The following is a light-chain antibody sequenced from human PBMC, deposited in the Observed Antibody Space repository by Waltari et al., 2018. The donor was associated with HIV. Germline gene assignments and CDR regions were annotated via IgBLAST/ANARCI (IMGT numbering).Light chain of an antibody. J-gene: IGLJ2*01. CDR2: SNN. V-gene: IGLV1-44*01. CDR1: SSHFGSST. Sequence: SLLTQPPSAYGTPGPRVTISCSGSSSHFGSSTANWYQQLPGTAPKRLIYSNNQRPSGVPDRFSGSKSGTSASLAISGLQSEDEADYYCAAWDDSLNGPVFGGGTKLTVL. CDR3: AAWDDSLNGPV.